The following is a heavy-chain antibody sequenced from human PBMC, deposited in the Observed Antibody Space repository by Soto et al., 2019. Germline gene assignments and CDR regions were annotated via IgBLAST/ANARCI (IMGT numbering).Heavy chain of an antibody. J-gene: IGHJ3*02. D-gene: IGHD6-19*01. CDR1: GYPVTAYY. CDR3: ARGGAVGVAGSAAFDM. CDR2: INPATGAA. Sequence: QLHLVQSGAVVKKPGASVTVSCSASGYPVTAYYMHWVRQAPGRGLEWMGGINPATGAAKYTQTFKGRVTMTRDTSTRTVFMELSGMTSEDTAVFYCARGGAVGVAGSAAFDMWGQGTLVTVSS. V-gene: IGHV1-2*02.